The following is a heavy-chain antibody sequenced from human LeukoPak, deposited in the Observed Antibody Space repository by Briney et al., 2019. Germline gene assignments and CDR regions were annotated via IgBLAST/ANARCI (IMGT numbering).Heavy chain of an antibody. CDR3: VRIPFDY. V-gene: IGHV3-11*01. CDR1: GFTFSDYY. J-gene: IGHJ4*02. CDR2: ISDTGNTI. Sequence: GGSLRLPCAASGFTFSDYYMTWIRQVPGKGLEFVSFISDTGNTIYYADSVKGRFTVSRDNAKNSLNLHMNSLRAEDTAVYYCVRIPFDYWGQGSLVTVSS.